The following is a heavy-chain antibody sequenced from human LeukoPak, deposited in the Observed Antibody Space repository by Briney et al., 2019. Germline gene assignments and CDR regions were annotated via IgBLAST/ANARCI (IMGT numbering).Heavy chain of an antibody. D-gene: IGHD1-26*01. J-gene: IGHJ4*02. Sequence: GESLKISCRSSGHDFTSYWIAWVRQLPGKGLEWMGIIHPSDSETQYGPSFQGQVTISADKSISTAYLQWSSLKASDTAMYYCARHGWELDEYYFDYWGQGTLVTVSS. V-gene: IGHV5-51*01. CDR1: GHDFTSYW. CDR2: IHPSDSET. CDR3: ARHGWELDEYYFDY.